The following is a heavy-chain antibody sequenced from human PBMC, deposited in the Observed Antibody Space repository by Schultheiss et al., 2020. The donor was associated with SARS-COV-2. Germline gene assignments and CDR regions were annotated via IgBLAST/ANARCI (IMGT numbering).Heavy chain of an antibody. CDR1: GGSVSSGSYY. J-gene: IGHJ6*02. V-gene: IGHV4-61*01. D-gene: IGHD6-19*01. CDR3: AKGQEQWLVYYGMDV. Sequence: SQTLSLTCTVSGGSVSSGSYYWSWIRQPPGKGLEWIGYIYYSGSTNYNPSLKSRVTISVDTSKNQFSLKLSSVTAADTAVYYCAKGQEQWLVYYGMDVWGQGTTVTVSS. CDR2: IYYSGST.